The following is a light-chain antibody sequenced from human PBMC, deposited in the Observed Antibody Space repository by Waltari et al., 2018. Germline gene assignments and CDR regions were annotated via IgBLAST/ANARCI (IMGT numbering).Light chain of an antibody. CDR3: CSYAGSSTFRV. CDR1: SSDVGSYNL. CDR2: EGS. J-gene: IGLJ3*02. Sequence: QSALTQPASVSGSPGQSITISCPGTSSDVGSYNLASWYQQHPGKAPKLMIYEGSKRPSGVSNRFSGSKSGNTASLTISGLQAEDEADYYCCSYAGSSTFRVFGGGTKLTVL. V-gene: IGLV2-23*03.